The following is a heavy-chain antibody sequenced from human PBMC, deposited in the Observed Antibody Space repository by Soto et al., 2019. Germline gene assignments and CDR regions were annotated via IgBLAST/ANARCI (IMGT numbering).Heavy chain of an antibody. Sequence: LRLSCAASGFTFSGSAIHWVRQASGKGLEWVGRIRSKTNTYATAYAVSVKGRFTISRDDSKSTAYLQMNSLKTEDTAVYFCTRLDYDDNSGYYPVDYWGQGTLVTVSS. CDR2: IRSKTNTYAT. CDR1: GFTFSGSA. J-gene: IGHJ4*02. V-gene: IGHV3-73*01. CDR3: TRLDYDDNSGYYPVDY. D-gene: IGHD3-22*01.